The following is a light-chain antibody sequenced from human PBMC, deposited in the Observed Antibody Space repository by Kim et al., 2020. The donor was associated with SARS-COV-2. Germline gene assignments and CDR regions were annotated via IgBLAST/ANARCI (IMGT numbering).Light chain of an antibody. Sequence: EIVLTQSPATLSLSLGERATLSCRASQSIYSYLAWYQQKPGQAPRLLIYDGSHRATGIPVRFSGSGSGTDFTLTISSLEAEDFAIYYCQQRSHWPTFGGGTKLEI. J-gene: IGKJ4*01. V-gene: IGKV3-11*01. CDR2: DGS. CDR3: QQRSHWPT. CDR1: QSIYSY.